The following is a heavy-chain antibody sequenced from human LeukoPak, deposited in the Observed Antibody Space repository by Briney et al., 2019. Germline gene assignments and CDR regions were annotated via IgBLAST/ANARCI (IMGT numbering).Heavy chain of an antibody. J-gene: IGHJ4*02. CDR1: GYSFINYW. D-gene: IGHD6-13*01. V-gene: IGHV5-51*01. Sequence: GESLKISCKGSGYSFINYWIGWVRQMPGKGLEWMGIIYPADSDARYGPSFQGQVTMSVDTSINTAYLKWSSLKASDTAIYYCARRYTSSWYKDYYFDYWGQGTLVTVSS. CDR2: IYPADSDA. CDR3: ARRYTSSWYKDYYFDY.